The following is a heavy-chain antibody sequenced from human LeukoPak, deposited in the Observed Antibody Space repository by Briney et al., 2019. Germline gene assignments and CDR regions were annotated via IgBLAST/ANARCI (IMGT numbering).Heavy chain of an antibody. D-gene: IGHD6-13*01. CDR2: INHSGST. V-gene: IGHV4-34*01. Sequence: SETLSLTCAVYGGSFSGYYWSWIRQPPGKGLEWIGEINHSGSTNYNPSLKSRVTISVDTSKNQFSPKLSSVTAADTAVYYCARAPDRQYSSSWGYGMDVWGQGTTVTVSS. J-gene: IGHJ6*02. CDR1: GGSFSGYY. CDR3: ARAPDRQYSSSWGYGMDV.